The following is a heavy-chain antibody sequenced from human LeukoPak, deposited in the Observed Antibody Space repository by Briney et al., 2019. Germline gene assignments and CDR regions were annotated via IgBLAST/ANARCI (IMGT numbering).Heavy chain of an antibody. CDR3: ARVAYYYDSSGWGDWFDP. J-gene: IGHJ5*02. Sequence: GASVKVSCKASGSTFTSYGISWVRQAPGQGLEWMGWISAYNGNTIYAQKLQGRVTMTTDTSTSTAYMELRSLRSDDTAVYYCARVAYYYDSSGWGDWFDPWGQGTLVTVSS. V-gene: IGHV1-18*01. D-gene: IGHD3-22*01. CDR2: ISAYNGNT. CDR1: GSTFTSYG.